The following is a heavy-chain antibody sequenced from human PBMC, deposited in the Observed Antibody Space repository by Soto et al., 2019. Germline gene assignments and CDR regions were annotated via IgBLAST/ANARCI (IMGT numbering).Heavy chain of an antibody. CDR3: ARSPVRDAFDI. J-gene: IGHJ3*02. D-gene: IGHD2-2*01. CDR2: IDSTSTYI. V-gene: IGHV3-21*01. CDR1: GFTFSSYS. Sequence: GGSLRLSCAASGFTFSSYSMNWVRQVPGKGLEWVSSIDSTSTYIFYADSVKGRFTISRDIAKNSLYLQMNSLRAEDTAVYYCARSPVRDAFDIWGQGTMVTVSS.